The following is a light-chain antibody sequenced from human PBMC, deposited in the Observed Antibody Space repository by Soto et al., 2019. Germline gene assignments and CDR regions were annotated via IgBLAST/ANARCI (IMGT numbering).Light chain of an antibody. J-gene: IGKJ1*01. V-gene: IGKV1-5*03. CDR2: KAS. CDR1: QTISSW. CDR3: QHYNSYSYA. Sequence: DIQMTQAPSTLSGSVGDRVTITCRASQTISSWLAWYQQKPGKAPKLLIYKASTLKSGVTSRFSGSGSGTEFTLTISSLQPDDFATYYCQHYNSYSYAFGQGTKVELK.